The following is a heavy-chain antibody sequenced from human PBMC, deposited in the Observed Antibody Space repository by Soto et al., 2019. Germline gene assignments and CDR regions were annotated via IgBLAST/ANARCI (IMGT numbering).Heavy chain of an antibody. Sequence: QVQLVESGGGVVQPGRSLRLSCAASGFTFSSYGMHWVRQAPGKGLEWVAVISYDGSNKYYADSVKGRFTISRDNSKNTLYLQMNSLRAEDTAVYYCAKLVGATAVDYWGQGTLVTVSS. D-gene: IGHD1-26*01. CDR3: AKLVGATAVDY. CDR2: ISYDGSNK. V-gene: IGHV3-30*18. CDR1: GFTFSSYG. J-gene: IGHJ4*02.